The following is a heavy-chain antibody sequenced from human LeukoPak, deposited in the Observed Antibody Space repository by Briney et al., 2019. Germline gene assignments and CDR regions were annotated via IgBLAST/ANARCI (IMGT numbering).Heavy chain of an antibody. CDR1: GFTFSNYA. CDR2: ISYDGSNK. J-gene: IGHJ4*02. CDR3: ARDVCSSTSCYLGRFDY. D-gene: IGHD2-2*01. Sequence: GGSLRLSCAASGFTFSNYAMHGVRQAPGKGLERVAVISYDGSNKYYADSVKGRFTISRDNSKNTLYLQMGSLRAEDTAVYYCARDVCSSTSCYLGRFDYWGQGTLVTVSS. V-gene: IGHV3-30-3*01.